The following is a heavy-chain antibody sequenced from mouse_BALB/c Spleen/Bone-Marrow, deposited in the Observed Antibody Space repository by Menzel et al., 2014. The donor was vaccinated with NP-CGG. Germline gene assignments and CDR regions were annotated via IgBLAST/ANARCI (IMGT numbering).Heavy chain of an antibody. Sequence: VQLQQSGAELARSGASVKLSCTASGFNIXDYYMHWVKQRPEQGLEWIGWIDPENGDTEYAPKFQGKATMTADTSSNTAYLQLSSLTSEDTAVYYCNAQNYGYGAWFAYWGQGTLVTVSA. CDR2: IDPENGDT. V-gene: IGHV14-4*02. D-gene: IGHD1-2*01. CDR3: NAQNYGYGAWFAY. J-gene: IGHJ3*01. CDR1: GFNIXDYY.